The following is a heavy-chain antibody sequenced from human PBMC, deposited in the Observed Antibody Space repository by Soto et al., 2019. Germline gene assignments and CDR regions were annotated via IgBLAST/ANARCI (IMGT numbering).Heavy chain of an antibody. D-gene: IGHD3-9*01. V-gene: IGHV4-30-2*01. CDR1: GGSISNGGYS. CDR2: VSHSGNT. CDR3: ARTSYDILTGRLDAFDV. Sequence: SETLSLTCAVSGGSISNGGYSWSWLRQPPGKGLEWIGFVSHSGNTYYNPALRSRVIISIDKSRNHFSLGLKSVTAADTAMHYCARTSYDILTGRLDAFDVWGQGTMVTVSS. J-gene: IGHJ3*01.